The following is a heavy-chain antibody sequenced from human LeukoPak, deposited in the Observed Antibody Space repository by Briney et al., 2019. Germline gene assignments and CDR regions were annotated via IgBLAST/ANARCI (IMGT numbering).Heavy chain of an antibody. CDR1: GFTFSSCA. D-gene: IGHD3-10*01. V-gene: IGHV3-64*01. J-gene: IGHJ4*02. Sequence: GGSLRLSCAASGFTFSSCAMHWVRQAPGRGLEYVSAIGSNGDTYYGNSVKGRFTISRDNAKNSLYLQMNSLRAEDTAVYYCARRTPITMVRGVIPLYYFDYWGQGTLVTVSS. CDR3: ARRTPITMVRGVIPLYYFDY. CDR2: IGSNGDT.